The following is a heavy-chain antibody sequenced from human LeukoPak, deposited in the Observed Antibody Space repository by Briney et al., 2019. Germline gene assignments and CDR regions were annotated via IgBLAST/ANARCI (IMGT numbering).Heavy chain of an antibody. V-gene: IGHV3-21*01. CDR3: ARVVPDVYYFDY. J-gene: IGHJ4*02. CDR2: ISSSSSYI. D-gene: IGHD3-16*01. CDR1: GFTFSSYS. Sequence: GGSLRLSCAASGFTFSSYSMNWVRQAPGKGLEWVSSISSSSSYIYYADSVKGRFTTSRGNAKNSLYLQMNSLRAEDTAVYYCARVVPDVYYFDYWGQGTLVTVSS.